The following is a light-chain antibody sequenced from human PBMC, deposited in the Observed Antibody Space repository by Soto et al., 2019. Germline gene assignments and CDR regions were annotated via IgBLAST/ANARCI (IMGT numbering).Light chain of an antibody. CDR1: GSDVGDYNY. V-gene: IGLV2-14*01. CDR3: HSHTTWSTLV. J-gene: IGLJ1*01. Sequence: QSVLTQPASVSGSPGQSIAISCTGTGSDVGDYNYVSWYQQHPGKAPKLMIYDVTNRPSGVSNRFSGSKSGNTASLTISGLQAEDDADYYSHSHTTWSTLVFGTGPKVTVL. CDR2: DVT.